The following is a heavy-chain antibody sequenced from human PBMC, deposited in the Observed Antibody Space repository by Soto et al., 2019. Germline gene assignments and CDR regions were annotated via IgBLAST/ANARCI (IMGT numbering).Heavy chain of an antibody. D-gene: IGHD2-15*01. CDR3: ARRLVPTVNNYYYYGMDV. Sequence: PGESLKISCKGSGYSFTSYWISWVRQMPGKGLEWMGRIDPSDSYTNYSPSFQGHVTISADKSISTAYLQWSSLKASDTAMCYCARRLVPTVNNYYYYGMDVWGQGTTVTVSS. CDR2: IDPSDSYT. V-gene: IGHV5-10-1*01. CDR1: GYSFTSYW. J-gene: IGHJ6*02.